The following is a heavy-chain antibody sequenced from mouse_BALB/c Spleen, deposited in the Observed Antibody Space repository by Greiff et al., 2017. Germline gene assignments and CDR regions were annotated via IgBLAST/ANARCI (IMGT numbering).Heavy chain of an antibody. D-gene: IGHD1-1*01. J-gene: IGHJ4*01. CDR1: GYTFTSYW. Sequence: QVQLQQSGAELAKPGASVKMSCKASGYTFTSYWMHWVKQRPGQGLEWIGYINPSTGYTEYNQKFKDKATLTADKSSSTAYMQLSSLTSEDSAVYYCARFYYYGSSYAMDYWGQGTSVTVSS. CDR2: INPSTGYT. V-gene: IGHV1-7*01. CDR3: ARFYYYGSSYAMDY.